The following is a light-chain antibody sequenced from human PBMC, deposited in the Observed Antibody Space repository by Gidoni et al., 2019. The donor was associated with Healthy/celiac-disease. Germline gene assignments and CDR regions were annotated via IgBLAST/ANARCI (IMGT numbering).Light chain of an antibody. CDR2: GAS. CDR1: QSVSSN. CDR3: QQYNNWPPVT. V-gene: IGKV3-15*01. J-gene: IGKJ4*01. Sequence: EIVMTQSPATLSVSPGERATLSCRASQSVSSNLAWYQQKPGQAPRLLIYGASTRASGIPAMFSGSGSGTEFTLTISSLQSEDFAVYYCQQYNNWPPVTFXGXTKVEIK.